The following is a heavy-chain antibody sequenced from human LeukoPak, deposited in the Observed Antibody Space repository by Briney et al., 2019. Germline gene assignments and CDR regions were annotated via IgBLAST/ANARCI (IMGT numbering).Heavy chain of an antibody. V-gene: IGHV4-38-2*02. CDR1: GYSISSGYY. CDR2: IYHSGST. D-gene: IGHD3-22*01. J-gene: IGHJ4*02. Sequence: SETLSLTCTVSGYSISSGYYWGWIRQPPGKGLEWIGSIYHSGSTYYNPSLKSRVTISVDTSKNQFSLKLSSVTAADTAVYYCASSSAHQKVRSDYWGQGTLVTISS. CDR3: ASSSAHQKVRSDY.